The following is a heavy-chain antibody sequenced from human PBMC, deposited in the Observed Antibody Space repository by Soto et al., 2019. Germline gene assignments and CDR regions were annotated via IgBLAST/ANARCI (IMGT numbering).Heavy chain of an antibody. J-gene: IGHJ4*02. D-gene: IGHD6-19*01. CDR3: SRSTRLAVPEGP. Sequence: QVQLVQSGAEVKKPGASVKVSCKGSGFTFSNYGFNWVRQAPGQGLEWGGWVSAYNGYTKSAQNFQDRLIQTTGPSTDTAYMEVRGLRPDDTALVYWSRSTRLAVPEGPWGQGTLVTVSS. CDR1: GFTFSNYG. V-gene: IGHV1-18*01. CDR2: VSAYNGYT.